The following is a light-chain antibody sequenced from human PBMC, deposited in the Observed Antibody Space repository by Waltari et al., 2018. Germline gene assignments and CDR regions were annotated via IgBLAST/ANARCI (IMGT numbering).Light chain of an antibody. CDR1: SLRSYY. J-gene: IGLJ2*01. Sequence: SSELTQDPAVSVAMGQTVRITCQGDSLRSYYASWYQQRPGQAPRLDMYDKNNRPSGVPDRFSGSTSHNTASLTITGAQAEDEASYYCHSRDASGVGGSFGGGTKLTVL. CDR3: HSRDASGVGGS. CDR2: DKN. V-gene: IGLV3-19*01.